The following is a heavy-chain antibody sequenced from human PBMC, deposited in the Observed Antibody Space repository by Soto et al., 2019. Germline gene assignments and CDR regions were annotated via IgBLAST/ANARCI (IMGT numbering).Heavy chain of an antibody. Sequence: PSETLSLTCAVYGGSFSGYYWSWIRQPPGKGLEWIGEINHSGSTNYNPSLKSRVTISVDTSKNQFSLKLSSVTAADTAVYYCARGRPLRITMVRGVPFQHWGQGTLVTVSS. CDR2: INHSGST. J-gene: IGHJ1*01. CDR3: ARGRPLRITMVRGVPFQH. CDR1: GGSFSGYY. D-gene: IGHD3-10*01. V-gene: IGHV4-34*01.